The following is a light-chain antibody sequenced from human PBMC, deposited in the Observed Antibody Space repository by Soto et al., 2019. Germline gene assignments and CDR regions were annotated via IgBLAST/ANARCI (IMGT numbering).Light chain of an antibody. J-gene: IGKJ5*01. CDR2: TAS. CDR1: QGVSTW. V-gene: IGKV1-12*01. CDR3: QQAASFPIT. Sequence: DIQMTQSPSSLSASVGDRVTITCRASQGVSTWLAWYQQKPGKAPNLLIYTASSLQSGVPSRFSGSGSGTDFTLTINGLQPEDFATYYCQQAASFPITFGQVTRLEIK.